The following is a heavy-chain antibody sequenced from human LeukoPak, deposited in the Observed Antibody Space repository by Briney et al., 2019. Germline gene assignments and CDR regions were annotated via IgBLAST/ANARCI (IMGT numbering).Heavy chain of an antibody. CDR1: GGSFSGYY. V-gene: IGHV4-34*01. CDR2: INHSGST. J-gene: IGHJ1*01. CDR3: AGGRSLEH. Sequence: SETLSLTCAVYGGSFSGYYWSWIRQPPGKGLEWIGEINHSGSTNYNPSLKSRVTISVDTSKNQFSLKLSSVTAADTAVYYCAGGRSLEHWGQGTLVTVSS.